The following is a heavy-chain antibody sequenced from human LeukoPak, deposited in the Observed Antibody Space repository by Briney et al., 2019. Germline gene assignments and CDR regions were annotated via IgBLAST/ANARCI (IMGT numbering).Heavy chain of an antibody. Sequence: PGGSLRLSCAASGFTFSNYGMHWVRQAPGKGLEWVAFIRYDGSNKYYADSVKGRFTISRDNSKNTLYLQMNSLRAEDTAVNYCAKVRGYGSGSYAYYFDYWGQGTLVTVSS. J-gene: IGHJ4*02. V-gene: IGHV3-30*02. CDR2: IRYDGSNK. CDR3: AKVRGYGSGSYAYYFDY. D-gene: IGHD3-10*01. CDR1: GFTFSNYG.